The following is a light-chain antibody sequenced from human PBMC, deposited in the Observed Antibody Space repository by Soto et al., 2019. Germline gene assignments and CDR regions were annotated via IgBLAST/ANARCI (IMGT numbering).Light chain of an antibody. J-gene: IGKJ4*01. CDR3: QQYYSYPLT. V-gene: IGKV1-8*01. CDR1: LGISSY. CDR2: ASS. Sequence: AIRMTQSPSSFSASTGDRVTITCRASLGISSYLAWYQQKPWKAPKLLIYASSTLQSGVPSRFSGSGSGTEFTLTISCLQSEDFATYYCQQYYSYPLTFGGGTKVDIK.